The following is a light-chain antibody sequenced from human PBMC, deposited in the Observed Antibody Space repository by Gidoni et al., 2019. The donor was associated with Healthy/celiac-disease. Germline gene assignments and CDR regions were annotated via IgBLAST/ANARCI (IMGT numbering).Light chain of an antibody. CDR1: SSNIGAGCD. J-gene: IGLJ2*01. V-gene: IGLV1-40*01. CDR2: GNS. CDR3: QSYGSSLSGVV. Sequence: QSVLPQPPSVSGAPGQRVTISCTGRSSNIGAGCDVHWYQQLPGTAPKLLIYGNSNRPSGVPDRFSGSKSGTSASLAITELQAEDEADYYCQSYGSSLSGVVFGGGTKLTVL.